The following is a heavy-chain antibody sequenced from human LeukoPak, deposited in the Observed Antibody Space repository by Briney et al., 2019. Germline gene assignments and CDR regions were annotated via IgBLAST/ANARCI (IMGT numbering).Heavy chain of an antibody. CDR1: GYTFTGYY. D-gene: IGHD2-15*01. CDR3: ARSPEGCSGGSCYNPPDY. Sequence: ASVKVSCKASGYTFTGYYMHWVRQAPGQGLEWMGWINPNSGGTNYAQKFQGRVTMTRDTSISTAYMELSRLRSDDTAVYYCARSPEGCSGGSCYNPPDYWGQGTLVTVSS. J-gene: IGHJ4*02. CDR2: INPNSGGT. V-gene: IGHV1-2*02.